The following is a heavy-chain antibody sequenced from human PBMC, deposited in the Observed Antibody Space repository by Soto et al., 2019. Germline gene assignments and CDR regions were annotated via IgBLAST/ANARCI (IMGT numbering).Heavy chain of an antibody. CDR3: AREPIAVAGDYYYYYGMDV. D-gene: IGHD6-19*01. V-gene: IGHV1-46*01. CDR1: GYIFTDYY. Sequence: ASVKVSCKASGYIFTDYYMRWVRQAPGQELGWMGIINPSGGSTSYAQKFQGRVTMTRDTSTSTVYMELSSLRSEDTAVYYCAREPIAVAGDYYYYYGMDVWGQGTTVTVSS. CDR2: INPSGGST. J-gene: IGHJ6*02.